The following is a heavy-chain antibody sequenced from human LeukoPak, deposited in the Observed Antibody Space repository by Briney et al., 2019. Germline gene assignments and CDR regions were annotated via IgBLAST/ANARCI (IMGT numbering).Heavy chain of an antibody. V-gene: IGHV4-59*08. Sequence: SSETLSLTCTVSGGSISNYYWGWIRQPPGKGLEWIGYIYYSGSTNYNPSLKSRVTISVDTSKNQFSLKLSSVTAADTAVYYCARADYSSTWSHDYYYMDVWGKGTTVTVSS. J-gene: IGHJ6*03. CDR3: ARADYSSTWSHDYYYMDV. D-gene: IGHD6-13*01. CDR2: IYYSGST. CDR1: GGSISNYY.